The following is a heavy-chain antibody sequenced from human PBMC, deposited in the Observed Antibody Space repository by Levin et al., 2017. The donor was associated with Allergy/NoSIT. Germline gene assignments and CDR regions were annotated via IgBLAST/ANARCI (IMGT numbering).Heavy chain of an antibody. CDR2: INTYNGNT. J-gene: IGHJ4*02. V-gene: IGHV1-3*04. Sequence: GESLKISCKASGYTFNTYAIHWVRRAPGQRLEWMGWINTYNGNTKYSQNFQGRVTITRDTSATTAYMELSSLRSDDTTVYYCARGWGSGTASFDYWGQGTLVTVSS. CDR1: GYTFNTYA. D-gene: IGHD7-27*01. CDR3: ARGWGSGTASFDY.